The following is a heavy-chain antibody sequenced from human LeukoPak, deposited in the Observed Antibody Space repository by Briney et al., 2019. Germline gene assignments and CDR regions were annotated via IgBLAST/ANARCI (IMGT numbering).Heavy chain of an antibody. CDR3: ERVSGRRLQTRYYFDY. CDR1: GGSFSGYY. V-gene: IGHV4-34*01. CDR2: INHSGST. J-gene: IGHJ4*02. D-gene: IGHD5-24*01. Sequence: SETLSLTCAVYGGSFSGYYWSWIRQPPGKGLEWIGEINHSGSTNYNPSLKSRVTISVDTSKNQFSLKLSSVTVADTAVYYCERVSGRRLQTRYYFDYWGQGTLVTVSS.